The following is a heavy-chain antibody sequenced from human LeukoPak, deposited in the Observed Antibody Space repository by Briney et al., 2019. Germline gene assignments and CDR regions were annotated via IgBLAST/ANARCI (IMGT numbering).Heavy chain of an antibody. V-gene: IGHV3-23*01. CDR3: AKARGERYSSFAS. J-gene: IGHJ4*02. Sequence: PGGSLRLSCAASGFTFSSYAMSWVRQAPGKGLQWVSVISGSGGSTFYADSVKGRFTISRDNSKNTLYLQMNTLRAEDTAISYCAKARGERYSSFASWDQGTLVTVSS. CDR2: ISGSGGST. CDR1: GFTFSSYA. D-gene: IGHD2-15*01.